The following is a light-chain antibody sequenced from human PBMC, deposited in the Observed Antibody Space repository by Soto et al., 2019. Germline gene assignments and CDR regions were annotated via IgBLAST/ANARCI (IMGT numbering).Light chain of an antibody. CDR3: QNYNGAPWT. V-gene: IGKV1-27*01. CDR2: AAS. CDR1: QGISTY. Sequence: DIQMTQSPSSLSASVGDRVTITCRASQGISTYLVWYQRKPGTVPKLLIFAASTLQSGVPSRFSGSGSGTDFTLTISSLQPEDVATYYCQNYNGAPWTFGQGTKVDI. J-gene: IGKJ1*01.